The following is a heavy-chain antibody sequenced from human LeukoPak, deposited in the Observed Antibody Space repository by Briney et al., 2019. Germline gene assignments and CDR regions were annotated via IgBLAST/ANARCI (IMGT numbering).Heavy chain of an antibody. D-gene: IGHD2-2*01. Sequence: KSSETLSLTCAVSGYSISSGYYWGWIRQPPGKGLEWIGSIYHSGSTYYNPSLKSRVTISVDTSKNQFSLKLSSVTAADTAEYYCARHCSSTSCYFRRWGQGTLVTVSS. V-gene: IGHV4-38-2*01. CDR1: GYSISSGYY. J-gene: IGHJ4*02. CDR3: ARHCSSTSCYFRR. CDR2: IYHSGST.